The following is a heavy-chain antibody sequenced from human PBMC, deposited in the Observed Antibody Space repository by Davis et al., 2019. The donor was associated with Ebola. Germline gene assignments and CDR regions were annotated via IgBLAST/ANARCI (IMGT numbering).Heavy chain of an antibody. D-gene: IGHD3-22*01. V-gene: IGHV4-34*01. CDR2: SNGSGST. CDR3: ARVRMEITMIVVAPSVFDI. J-gene: IGHJ3*02. Sequence: MPSETLSLTCAVYGGSFSGYYWAWIRQPPGKGLEWIGESNGSGSTYYNPSLKSRVTISVDTSKNQFSLKLSSVTAADTAVYYCARVRMEITMIVVAPSVFDIWGQGTMVTVSS. CDR1: GGSFSGYY.